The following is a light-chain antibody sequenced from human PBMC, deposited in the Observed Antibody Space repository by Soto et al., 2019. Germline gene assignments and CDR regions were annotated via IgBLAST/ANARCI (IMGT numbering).Light chain of an antibody. J-gene: IGKJ3*01. Sequence: EIVLTQSPGTLSLSPGEIATLSCRASESIDNNFLAWYQQKPVQAPRVLIYHASSSATGIPNRFSDSGSGTDFTRTISRLEPEDFAGYYCQQYGSAPPTFGHGTKGDVK. CDR1: ESIDNNF. V-gene: IGKV3-20*01. CDR3: QQYGSAPPT. CDR2: HAS.